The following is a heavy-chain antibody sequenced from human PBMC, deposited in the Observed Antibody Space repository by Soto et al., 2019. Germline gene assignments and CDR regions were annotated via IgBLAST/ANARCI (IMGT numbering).Heavy chain of an antibody. V-gene: IGHV4-59*01. Sequence: SSETLSLTCTVSGGSIISYYWSWIRQPPGKGLEWIGYMYNTGSTVYNPSFKSRVTISVDTSKNQFSLKLNSVTAADTAVYYCARDLWGYCGTDCYPLDVWGQGTTVTVS. CDR1: GGSIISYY. J-gene: IGHJ6*02. D-gene: IGHD2-21*02. CDR3: ARDLWGYCGTDCYPLDV. CDR2: MYNTGST.